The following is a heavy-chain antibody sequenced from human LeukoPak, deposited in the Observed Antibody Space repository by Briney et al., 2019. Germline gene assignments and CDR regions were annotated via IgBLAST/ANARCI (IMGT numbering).Heavy chain of an antibody. CDR3: ARDFYYFDY. Sequence: SETLSLTCTVSGGSIGSYYWSWIRQPPGKGLEWIGYIYYSGSTNYNPSLKSRVTISVDTSKNQFSLKLSSVTAADTAVYYCARDFYYFDYWGQGTLVTVSS. J-gene: IGHJ4*02. V-gene: IGHV4-59*01. D-gene: IGHD3-3*01. CDR2: IYYSGST. CDR1: GGSIGSYY.